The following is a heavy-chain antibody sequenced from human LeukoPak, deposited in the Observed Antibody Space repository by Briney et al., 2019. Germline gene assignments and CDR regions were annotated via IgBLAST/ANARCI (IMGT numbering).Heavy chain of an antibody. J-gene: IGHJ4*02. CDR1: GYTFTGYF. D-gene: IGHD6-13*01. V-gene: IGHV1-2*02. CDR2: INPNSGGT. CDR3: ARAQSLTAPAGTFANS. Sequence: GASVKVSCKASGYTFTGYFLHWVRRAPGQGLKWMGLINPNSGGTYYTQRFQGRVTMTRDTSISTAYMELSSLRSDDTAVYYCARAQSLTAPAGTFANSWGQGTLVTVSS.